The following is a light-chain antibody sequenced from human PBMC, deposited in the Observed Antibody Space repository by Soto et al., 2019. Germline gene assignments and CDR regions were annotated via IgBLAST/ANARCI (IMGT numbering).Light chain of an antibody. CDR3: TSTSTKYFVIV. Sequence: QSALTQPPSVSGSPGQSVTISCTGTSSDIDDADCVSWYQQSPGTAPKLMIYEVNNRPSGVPHRFSGSKSGNTASLTISGLQAEEEADYYCTSTSTKYFVIVFGGGTKLTVL. CDR1: SSDIDDADC. J-gene: IGLJ2*01. V-gene: IGLV2-18*02. CDR2: EVN.